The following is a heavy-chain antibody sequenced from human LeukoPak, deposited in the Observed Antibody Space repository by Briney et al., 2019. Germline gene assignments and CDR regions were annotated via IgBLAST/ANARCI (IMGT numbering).Heavy chain of an antibody. V-gene: IGHV3-30*02. J-gene: IGHJ4*02. CDR1: GFTFSHYG. D-gene: IGHD2-2*01. Sequence: GGSLRLSCAASGFTFSHYGMHWVRQAPGKGLEWVAFVRYDESTKFYADSVKGRFTISRDNSKTTLYLQMNSLRAEDTAVYYCAKDVPVAYFDYWGQGTLVTVSS. CDR3: AKDVPVAYFDY. CDR2: VRYDESTK.